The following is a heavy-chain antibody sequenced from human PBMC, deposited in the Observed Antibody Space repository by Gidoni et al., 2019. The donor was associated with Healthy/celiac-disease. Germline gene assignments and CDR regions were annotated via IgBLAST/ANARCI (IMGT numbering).Heavy chain of an antibody. J-gene: IGHJ4*02. CDR1: GGTFRSYA. Sequence: QVQLVQSGAAVKKPGSSVKVSCTASGGTFRSYAISWVRQATGQGLEWMGGIIPIFGTANYAQKFQGRVTITADESTSTAYMELSSLRSEDTAVYYCARDVGSIDRNRFLEWLLYYWGQGTLVTVSS. D-gene: IGHD3-3*01. V-gene: IGHV1-69*01. CDR3: ARDVGSIDRNRFLEWLLYY. CDR2: IIPIFGTA.